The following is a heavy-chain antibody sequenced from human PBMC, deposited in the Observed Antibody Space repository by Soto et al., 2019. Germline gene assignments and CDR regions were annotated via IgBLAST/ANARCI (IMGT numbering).Heavy chain of an antibody. D-gene: IGHD3-10*01. CDR1: GGSISSGDYY. V-gene: IGHV4-30-4*01. CDR2: IYYSGST. CDR3: ARSQITMVRGVIITRALDY. J-gene: IGHJ4*02. Sequence: SETLSLTCSVSGGSISSGDYYWSWIRQPPGKGLEWIGYIYYSGSTYYNPSLKSRVTISVDTSKNQFPLKLSSVTAADTAVYYCARSQITMVRGVIITRALDYWGQGTLVTSPQ.